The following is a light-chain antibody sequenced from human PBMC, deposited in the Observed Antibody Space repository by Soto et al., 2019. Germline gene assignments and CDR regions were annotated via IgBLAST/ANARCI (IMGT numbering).Light chain of an antibody. J-gene: IGKJ4*01. V-gene: IGKV1-17*03. CDR3: LQHNTYPLS. CDR2: GAS. CDR1: QDIAGY. Sequence: DIQVTQSPSSVSASVGDRVTITCRASQDIAGYLAWFQQRPGQVPKRLIYGASTLHSGVPSRFSGSGSGTEFTLTISSLQPEDFGTYYCLQHNTYPLSFGGGTTGDTK.